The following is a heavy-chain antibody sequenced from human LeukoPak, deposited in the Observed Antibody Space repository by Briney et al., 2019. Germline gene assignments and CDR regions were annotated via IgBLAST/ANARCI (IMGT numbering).Heavy chain of an antibody. V-gene: IGHV3-30*18. D-gene: IGHD3-10*01. J-gene: IGHJ6*03. CDR3: AKDDYYGSGSYYKTPYYYYYMDV. CDR2: ISYDGSNK. Sequence: GGSLRLSCAASGFTFSSYGMHWVRQAPGKGLEWVAVISYDGSNKYYADSVKGRFTISRDNSKNTLYLQMNSLRAEDTAVYYCAKDDYYGSGSYYKTPYYYYYMDVWGKGTTVTISS. CDR1: GFTFSSYG.